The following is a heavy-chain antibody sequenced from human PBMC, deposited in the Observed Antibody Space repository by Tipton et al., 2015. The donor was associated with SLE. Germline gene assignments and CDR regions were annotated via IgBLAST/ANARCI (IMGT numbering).Heavy chain of an antibody. J-gene: IGHJ6*02. CDR3: ARNLGSYYGMDV. CDR2: VYSDGTT. V-gene: IGHV3-66*01. D-gene: IGHD3-16*01. Sequence: SLRLSCAASGFSVSNNYMTWVRQAPGKGLECVSLVYSDGTTNYTDSVKGRFTISRDNSKNTLYLQMNSLRAEDTAVYYCARNLGSYYGMDVWGQGTTVTVSS. CDR1: GFSVSNNY.